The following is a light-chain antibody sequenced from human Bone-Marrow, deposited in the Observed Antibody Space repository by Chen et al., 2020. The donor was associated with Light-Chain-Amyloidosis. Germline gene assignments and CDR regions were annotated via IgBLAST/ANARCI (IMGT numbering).Light chain of an antibody. Sequence: DIRMTQSPSTLSASVGDRVTISCRASQDIGDWLAWFPHKPGRAPNLLIYRASNLESGVPSRFTGSGSGTDFTLTSSSLLPDDFATYFCQQYKSYTFTFGPGTKL. CDR2: RAS. J-gene: IGKJ2*01. V-gene: IGKV1-5*03. CDR3: QQYKSYTFT. CDR1: QDIGDW.